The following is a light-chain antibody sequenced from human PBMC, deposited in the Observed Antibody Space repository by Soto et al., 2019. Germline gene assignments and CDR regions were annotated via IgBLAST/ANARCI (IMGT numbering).Light chain of an antibody. J-gene: IGKJ1*01. CDR3: QQYGSSSLT. CDR1: QSVSSSY. CDR2: GAS. Sequence: EIVLTQSPGTLSLSPGERATLSCRASQSVSSSYVAWYQQKPGEAPRLLIYGASSRDTGIPERFSGSGSETDFTLTISRLEPEDFAVYYCQQYGSSSLTFGQGTKVEIK. V-gene: IGKV3-20*01.